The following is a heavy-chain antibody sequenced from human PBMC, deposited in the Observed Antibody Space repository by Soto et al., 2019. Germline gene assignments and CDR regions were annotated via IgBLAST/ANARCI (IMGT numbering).Heavy chain of an antibody. CDR2: ISAYNGNT. CDR3: ARDTYYYDSSGYYQS. CDR1: GYTFTSYG. J-gene: IGHJ4*02. Sequence: ASVKVSCKASGYTFTSYGISWVRQAPGQGLEWMGWISAYNGNTNYAQKLQGRVTMTTDTSTSTAYMELRSLRSDDTAVYYCARDTYYYDSSGYYQSWGQGTLVPVSS. D-gene: IGHD3-22*01. V-gene: IGHV1-18*01.